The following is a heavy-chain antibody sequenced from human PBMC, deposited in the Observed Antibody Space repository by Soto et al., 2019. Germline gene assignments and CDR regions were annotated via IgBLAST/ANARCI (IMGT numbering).Heavy chain of an antibody. V-gene: IGHV2-26*01. CDR1: GFSLSNTRMG. J-gene: IGHJ4*02. CDR2: IFSNDAK. CDR3: ARMAGYWAGFGD. Sequence: QVTLKESGPVLVKPTETLTLTCFVSGFSLSNTRMGVSWIRQPPGKALEWLAHIFSNDAKSYSTSLKSRLTISKDTSTCQVVLTMTNMDPVDTATYYCARMAGYWAGFGDWGQGTLVTVSS. D-gene: IGHD2-8*02.